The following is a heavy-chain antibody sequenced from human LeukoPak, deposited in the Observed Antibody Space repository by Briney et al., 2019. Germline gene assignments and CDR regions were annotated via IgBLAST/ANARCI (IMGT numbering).Heavy chain of an antibody. CDR2: IYPGDSDT. Sequence: GGSLKVSCKGSGYSFFSYWIGWVGHRPGKSLEWMGGIYPGDSDTRYSPSFQGQVTISADKSISTAYLQWSSLKASDTAMYYCARLHLFYDSSGYYFDYWGQGTLVTASS. V-gene: IGHV5-51*01. CDR3: ARLHLFYDSSGYYFDY. CDR1: GYSFFSYW. J-gene: IGHJ4*02. D-gene: IGHD3-22*01.